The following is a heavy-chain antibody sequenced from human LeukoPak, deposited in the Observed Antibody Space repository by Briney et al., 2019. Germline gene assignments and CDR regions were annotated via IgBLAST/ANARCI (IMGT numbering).Heavy chain of an antibody. CDR3: ARGGWRSSGYPNWFDP. Sequence: ASVKVSCKASGYTFTSYYMHWVRQAPGQGLEWMGIINPSGGSTGYAQKFQGRVTMTTDTSTTTAYMELRSLRSDDTAVYYCARGGWRSSGYPNWFDPWGQGILVTVSS. J-gene: IGHJ5*02. V-gene: IGHV1-46*01. CDR1: GYTFTSYY. D-gene: IGHD3-22*01. CDR2: INPSGGST.